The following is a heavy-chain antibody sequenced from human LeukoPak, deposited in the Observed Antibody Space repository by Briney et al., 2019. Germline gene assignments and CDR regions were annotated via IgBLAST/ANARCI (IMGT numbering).Heavy chain of an antibody. CDR2: ISYDGNNK. Sequence: PGGSLRLSCAASGFNFSSYAMHWVRQAPGKGLEWVAIISYDGNNKYFAGSVKGRFTISRDNSKNTLYLQMNSLRAEDTAVYYCARDGFHCSGGSCYSAAFDVWGQGTMVTASS. V-gene: IGHV3-30-3*01. D-gene: IGHD2-15*01. J-gene: IGHJ3*01. CDR3: ARDGFHCSGGSCYSAAFDV. CDR1: GFNFSSYA.